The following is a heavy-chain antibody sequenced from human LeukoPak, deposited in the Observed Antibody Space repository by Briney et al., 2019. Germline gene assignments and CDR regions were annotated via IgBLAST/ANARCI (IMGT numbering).Heavy chain of an antibody. V-gene: IGHV3-23*01. D-gene: IGHD1-26*01. CDR3: ARDPQYSGSYFTGAFDI. Sequence: AGGSLRLSCAASGFTFSSYAMSWVRQAPGKGLEWVSAISGSGGSTYYADSVKGRFTISRDNSKNTLYLQMNSLRAEDTAVYYCARDPQYSGSYFTGAFDIWGQGTMVTVSS. CDR1: GFTFSSYA. CDR2: ISGSGGST. J-gene: IGHJ3*02.